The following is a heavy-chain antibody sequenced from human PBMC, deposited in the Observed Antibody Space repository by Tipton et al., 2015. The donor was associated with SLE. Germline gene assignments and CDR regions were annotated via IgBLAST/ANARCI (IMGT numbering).Heavy chain of an antibody. V-gene: IGHV4-34*01. CDR2: INHSGST. Sequence: TLSLTCAVYGGSFSGYYWSWIRQPPGKGLEWIGEINHSGSTNYNPSLKSRVTISVDTSKSQFSLKLSSVTAADTAVYYCARGNLNCSSTSCYPGYYFYYGMDVWGQGTTVTVSS. CDR3: ARGNLNCSSTSCYPGYYFYYGMDV. D-gene: IGHD2-2*01. CDR1: GGSFSGYY. J-gene: IGHJ6*02.